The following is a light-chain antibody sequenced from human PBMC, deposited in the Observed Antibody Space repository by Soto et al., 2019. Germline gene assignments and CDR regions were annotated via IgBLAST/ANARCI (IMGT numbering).Light chain of an antibody. V-gene: IGKV3-11*01. CDR3: QQRGNWPPTWT. CDR2: GTS. J-gene: IGKJ1*01. Sequence: EIVLTQSPGTLSLSPGERATLSCRASQSISSYLAWYQQKPGQAPRLLIYGTSKRATGIPARFSGSGSGTDFTLTISSLEPEDFAVYYCQQRGNWPPTWTFGQGTKVEIK. CDR1: QSISSY.